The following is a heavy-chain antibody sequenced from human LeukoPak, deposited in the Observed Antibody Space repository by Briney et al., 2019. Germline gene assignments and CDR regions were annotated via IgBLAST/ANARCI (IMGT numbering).Heavy chain of an antibody. J-gene: IGHJ4*02. D-gene: IGHD3-10*01. CDR3: AKTDGNMIRGVIITCDY. Sequence: PGGSLRLSCAASGFIFSSYAMSWVRQAPGKGLEWVSVISGSGGSTYHADSVKGRFTISRDNSNNTLYMQMNSLRAEDTAVSYCAKTDGNMIRGVIITCDYWGQGTLVTVSS. CDR1: GFIFSSYA. V-gene: IGHV3-23*01. CDR2: ISGSGGST.